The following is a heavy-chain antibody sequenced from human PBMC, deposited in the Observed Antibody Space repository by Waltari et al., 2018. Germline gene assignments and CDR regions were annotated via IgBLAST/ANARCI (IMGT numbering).Heavy chain of an antibody. J-gene: IGHJ6*02. CDR1: GGSISSSSYY. Sequence: QLQLQESGPGLVKPSETLSLTCTVSGGSISSSSYYWGWIRQPPGKGLEWIGSIYYSGSTYYNPSLKSRVTISVDTSKNQFSLKLSSVTAADTAVYYCAGGESGYYYYGMDVWGQGTTVTVSS. CDR2: IYYSGST. D-gene: IGHD3-22*01. CDR3: AGGESGYYYYGMDV. V-gene: IGHV4-39*07.